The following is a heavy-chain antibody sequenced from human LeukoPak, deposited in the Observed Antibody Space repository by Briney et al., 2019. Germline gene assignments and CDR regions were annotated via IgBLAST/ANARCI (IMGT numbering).Heavy chain of an antibody. D-gene: IGHD3-22*01. Sequence: GASVKVSCKASGYTFTKYGINWVRQAPGQGLEWMGWISGYNGNTKYVQKFQGRVTVTIDTSTNTAYMELRTLRSDDTAVYYCARDPLSGFSVRWLDPWGQGTLVTVSS. CDR1: GYTFTKYG. J-gene: IGHJ5*02. CDR2: ISGYNGNT. CDR3: ARDPLSGFSVRWLDP. V-gene: IGHV1-18*01.